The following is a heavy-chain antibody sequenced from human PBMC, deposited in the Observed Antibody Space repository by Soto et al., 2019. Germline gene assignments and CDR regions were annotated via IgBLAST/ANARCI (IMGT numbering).Heavy chain of an antibody. CDR1: GFTFSSYS. CDR2: ISSSSSYI. CDR3: ARESGYYTYCMAV. D-gene: IGHD3-3*01. J-gene: IGHJ6*02. V-gene: IGHV3-21*01. Sequence: EVQLVESGGGLVKPGGSLRLSCAASGFTFSSYSMNWVRQAPGKGLEWVSSISSSSSYIYYADSVKGRFTISRDNAKNSLYLQMNILRAEDTAVYYCARESGYYTYCMAVWGQGTTVTVSS.